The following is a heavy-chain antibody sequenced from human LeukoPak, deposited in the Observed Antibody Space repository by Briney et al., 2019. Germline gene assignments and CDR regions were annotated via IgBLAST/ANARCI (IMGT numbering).Heavy chain of an antibody. CDR3: ARDLYGSTWYIFDY. J-gene: IGHJ4*02. Sequence: ASVKVSFKASGYTFTDYAIHWVRQAPGQRLEWMGWINAGDGNTKYSQNFQGRVTITRDTSASTTYMDLSSLRSEDTAVYYCARDLYGSTWYIFDYWGQGTLVTVSS. CDR2: INAGDGNT. D-gene: IGHD6-13*01. V-gene: IGHV1-3*01. CDR1: GYTFTDYA.